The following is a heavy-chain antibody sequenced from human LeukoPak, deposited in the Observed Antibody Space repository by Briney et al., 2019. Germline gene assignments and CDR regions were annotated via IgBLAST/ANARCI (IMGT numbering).Heavy chain of an antibody. D-gene: IGHD3-16*01. J-gene: IGHJ5*02. CDR1: GGSISSYY. V-gene: IGHV4-59*01. Sequence: PSETLSLTCTVSGGSISSYYWSWIRQPPGKGLEWIGYIYYSGSTNYNPPLKSRVTISVDTSKNQFSLRLSSVTAADTAVYYCARCIGGGYWFDPWGQGTLVTVSS. CDR3: ARCIGGGYWFDP. CDR2: IYYSGST.